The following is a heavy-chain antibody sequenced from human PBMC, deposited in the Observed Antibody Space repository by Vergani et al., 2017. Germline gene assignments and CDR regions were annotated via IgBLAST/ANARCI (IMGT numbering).Heavy chain of an antibody. CDR2: ISGSGGST. Sequence: EVQLVESGGGLVQPGGSLRLSCAASGFTFSSYWMHWVRQAPGKGLEWVSAISGSGGSTYYADSVKGRFTISRDNSKNTLYLQMNSLRAEDTAVYYCAKDEKYCSSTSCYTAYYYGMDVWGQGTTVTVSS. CDR3: AKDEKYCSSTSCYTAYYYGMDV. D-gene: IGHD2-2*02. J-gene: IGHJ6*02. V-gene: IGHV3-23*04. CDR1: GFTFSSYW.